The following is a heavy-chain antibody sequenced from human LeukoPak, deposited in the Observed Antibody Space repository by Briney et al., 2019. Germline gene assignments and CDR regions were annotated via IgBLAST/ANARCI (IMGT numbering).Heavy chain of an antibody. CDR1: GGSISSGSYY. J-gene: IGHJ6*03. Sequence: SQTLSLTCTVSGGSISSGSYYWSWIRQPAGKGLEWIGRIYTSGSTNHNPSIKSRVTISVDTPKNQFSLKLSSVTAADTALYYCARDSLLPSAMGYYYMDVWGKGTTVTVSS. D-gene: IGHD2-2*01. CDR2: IYTSGST. CDR3: ARDSLLPSAMGYYYMDV. V-gene: IGHV4-61*02.